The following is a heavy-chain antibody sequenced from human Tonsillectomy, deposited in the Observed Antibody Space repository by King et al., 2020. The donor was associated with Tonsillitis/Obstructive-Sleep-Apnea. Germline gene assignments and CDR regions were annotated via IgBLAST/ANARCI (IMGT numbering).Heavy chain of an antibody. CDR1: GFTFSSYW. V-gene: IGHV3-7*04. CDR2: INKDGSEK. J-gene: IGHJ5*02. Sequence: VQLVESGGGLVQPGGSLRLSCAASGFTFSSYWMSWVRQAPGKGLEWVANINKDGSEKCYVDSVKGRFTISRDDAKNSLYRQMNRLRAEDTAMDYCARDGWGSTSLNWFDPWGQGTLVTVSS. CDR3: ARDGWGSTSLNWFDP. D-gene: IGHD3-10*01.